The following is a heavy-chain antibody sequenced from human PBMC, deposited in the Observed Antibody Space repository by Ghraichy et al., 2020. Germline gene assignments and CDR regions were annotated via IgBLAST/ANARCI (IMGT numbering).Heavy chain of an antibody. CDR3: ARVASSSWYVNYYYYYGMDV. Sequence: GGSLRLSCAASGFTFSSYEMNWVRQAPGKGLEWVSYISSSGSTIYYADSVKGRFTISRDNAKNSLYLQMNSLRAEDTAVYYCARVASSSWYVNYYYYYGMDVWGQGTTVTVSS. J-gene: IGHJ6*02. D-gene: IGHD6-13*01. V-gene: IGHV3-48*03. CDR1: GFTFSSYE. CDR2: ISSSGSTI.